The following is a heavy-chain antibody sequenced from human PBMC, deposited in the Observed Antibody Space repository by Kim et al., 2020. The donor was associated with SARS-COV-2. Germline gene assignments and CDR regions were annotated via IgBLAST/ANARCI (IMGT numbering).Heavy chain of an antibody. D-gene: IGHD6-13*01. J-gene: IGHJ5*02. V-gene: IGHV3-33*05. CDR3: ARDTYSSRGGWFDP. Sequence: GGSLRLSCAASGFTFSSYGMHWVRQAPGKGLEWVAVISYDGSNKYYADSVKGRFTISRDNSKNTLYLQMNSLRAEDTDVYYCARDTYSSRGGWFDPWGQGTLVTVSS. CDR2: ISYDGSNK. CDR1: GFTFSSYG.